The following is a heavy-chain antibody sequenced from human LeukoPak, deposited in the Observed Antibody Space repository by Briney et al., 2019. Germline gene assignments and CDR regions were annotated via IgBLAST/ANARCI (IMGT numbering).Heavy chain of an antibody. Sequence: AETLSLTCTVSGGSIGRSSYYWGWIRQPPGKGLEWIGNIYYSGKTDYNPSLKSRVTISVDTSKNQFSLKLSSVTAADTAVYYCARVAAKTFGYWGQGTLVTVSS. CDR2: IYYSGKT. D-gene: IGHD2-15*01. CDR3: ARVAAKTFGY. V-gene: IGHV4-39*07. J-gene: IGHJ4*02. CDR1: GGSIGRSSYY.